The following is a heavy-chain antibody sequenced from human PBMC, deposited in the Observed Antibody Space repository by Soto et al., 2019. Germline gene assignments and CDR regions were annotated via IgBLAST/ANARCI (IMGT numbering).Heavy chain of an antibody. Sequence: SETLSLTCTVSGGSISSYYWSWIRQPPGKGLEWIGYIYYSGSTNYNPSLKSRVTISVDTSKNQFSLKLSSVTAADTAVYYCARGGIYGSGSAKDAFDIWGQGTTVTVSS. D-gene: IGHD3-10*01. V-gene: IGHV4-59*01. CDR2: IYYSGST. CDR3: ARGGIYGSGSAKDAFDI. J-gene: IGHJ3*02. CDR1: GGSISSYY.